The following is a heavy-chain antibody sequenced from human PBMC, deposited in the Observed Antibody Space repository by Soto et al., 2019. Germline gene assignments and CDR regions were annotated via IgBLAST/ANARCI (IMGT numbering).Heavy chain of an antibody. CDR2: ISYDGSKK. Sequence: PGGSLRLSCAASGFTFSSYGMHWVRQAPGKGLEWVAVISYDGSKKYYADSVKGRFTISRDNSKNTLYLQMNSLKVEDTAVYYGAKDWYNYGEFYYWGQGTLVTVSS. V-gene: IGHV3-30*18. CDR3: AKDWYNYGEFYY. CDR1: GFTFSSYG. D-gene: IGHD1-1*01. J-gene: IGHJ4*02.